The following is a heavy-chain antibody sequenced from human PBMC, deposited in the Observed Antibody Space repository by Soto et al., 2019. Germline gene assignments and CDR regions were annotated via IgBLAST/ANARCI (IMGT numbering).Heavy chain of an antibody. J-gene: IGHJ4*02. Sequence: DVQLLESGGGLVQPGGSLRLSCAAAGFTFDSYAMTWVRQAPGKGLEWVSTISAGGGSTYYADSVKGRLTISGDNSKTTVYLHLSSLRAEDTAVYFCAAARPPGHGFPPYYLNYWGLGTLVTVSS. CDR2: ISAGGGST. V-gene: IGHV3-23*01. CDR1: GFTFDSYA. D-gene: IGHD5-12*01. CDR3: AAARPPGHGFPPYYLNY.